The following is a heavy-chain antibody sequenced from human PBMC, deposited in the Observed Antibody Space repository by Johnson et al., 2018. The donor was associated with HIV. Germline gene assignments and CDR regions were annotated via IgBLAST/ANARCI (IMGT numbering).Heavy chain of an antibody. Sequence: VQLVESGGGVVRPGGSLRVSCAASGFTFDDYGMSWVRQAPGKGLEWVSYISSSGDTTYYADSVKGRFTISRDNAKNSLDLQMNSLRADDTGVYYCARGVVGVLSNALDIWGQGTMVSVSS. CDR3: ARGVVGVLSNALDI. V-gene: IGHV3-48*04. D-gene: IGHD3-16*01. CDR1: GFTFDDYG. CDR2: ISSSGDTT. J-gene: IGHJ3*02.